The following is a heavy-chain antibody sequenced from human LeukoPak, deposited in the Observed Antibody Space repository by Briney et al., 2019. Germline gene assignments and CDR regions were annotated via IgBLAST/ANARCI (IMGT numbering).Heavy chain of an antibody. J-gene: IGHJ6*03. CDR3: ARGGGYCSGGSCYIYWYMDV. CDR1: GYSFTGYY. Sequence: ASVKVSCKAFGYSFTGYYMHWVRQAPGQGLEWMGWINPDTGGTNFAQKFQDRVTMTRDTSISTAYMELSRLRSDDTAVYYCARGGGYCSGGSCYIYWYMDVWGKGTTVTVSS. D-gene: IGHD2-15*01. V-gene: IGHV1-2*02. CDR2: INPDTGGT.